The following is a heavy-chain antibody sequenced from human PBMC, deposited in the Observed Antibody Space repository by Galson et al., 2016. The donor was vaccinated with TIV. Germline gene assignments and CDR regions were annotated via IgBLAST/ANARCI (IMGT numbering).Heavy chain of an antibody. V-gene: IGHV3-74*01. CDR2: IKMDGSTT. Sequence: SLRLSCAASGFTFSNYWMHWVRQAPGKGLVWVSRIKMDGSTTNYADSVKGRFTISRDNAKNTLYLQMNNLRAEDTAVYYCARGRYSGTYVEDGWGQGTLVTVSS. D-gene: IGHD1-26*01. CDR3: ARGRYSGTYVEDG. CDR1: GFTFSNYW. J-gene: IGHJ4*02.